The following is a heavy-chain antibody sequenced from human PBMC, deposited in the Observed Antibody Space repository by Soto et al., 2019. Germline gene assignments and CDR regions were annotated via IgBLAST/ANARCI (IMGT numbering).Heavy chain of an antibody. Sequence: PSETLSLTCAVSGVSISSGGYSWSWVRQPPGKGLEWIGEIYHSGSTNYNPSLKSRVTISVDKSKNQFSLKLSSVTAADTAVYYCARDRIWSSSLRGPRAWFDPWGQGTLVTVSS. V-gene: IGHV4-4*02. J-gene: IGHJ5*02. D-gene: IGHD6-13*01. CDR2: IYHSGST. CDR1: GVSISSGGYS. CDR3: ARDRIWSSSLRGPRAWFDP.